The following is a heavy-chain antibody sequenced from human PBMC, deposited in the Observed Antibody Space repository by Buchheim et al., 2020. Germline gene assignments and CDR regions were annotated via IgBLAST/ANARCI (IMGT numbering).Heavy chain of an antibody. D-gene: IGHD3-10*01. Sequence: EVQLVESGGGLVQPGGSLRLSCAASGFTFSSYWMSWVRQAPGKGLEWVANIKQDGSEKYYVDSVKGRFTISRDNAKNSLYLQMNSLIAEDTAVYYCATHLWFWELPHPINWFDPWGQGTL. CDR1: GFTFSSYW. J-gene: IGHJ5*02. CDR2: IKQDGSEK. CDR3: ATHLWFWELPHPINWFDP. V-gene: IGHV3-7*01.